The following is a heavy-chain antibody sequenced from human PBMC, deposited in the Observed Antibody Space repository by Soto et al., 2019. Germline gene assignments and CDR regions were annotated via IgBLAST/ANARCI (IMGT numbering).Heavy chain of an antibody. Sequence: QVHLVESGGGVVQPGRSPRLSCAASGFTFSSYGIHWVRQAPGKGLEWVSVIWYDGSKKYYAESVKGRFTISRDNSNNTVYLQMNSLRAEDTAVYYCTRIDVAKFDYWGQGTLVTVSS. V-gene: IGHV3-33*01. J-gene: IGHJ4*02. CDR1: GFTFSSYG. D-gene: IGHD2-21*01. CDR2: IWYDGSKK. CDR3: TRIDVAKFDY.